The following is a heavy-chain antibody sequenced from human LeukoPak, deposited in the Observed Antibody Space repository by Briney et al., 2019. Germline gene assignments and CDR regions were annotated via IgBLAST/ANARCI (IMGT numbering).Heavy chain of an antibody. CDR1: GFTFNTYA. Sequence: GGSLRLSCVASGFTFNTYAIHWVRQAPGKGLEWVAVISSDGNDKSYADSLKGRVTLSRDNAMNTVFLQMKSLKAEDTGVYYCARDTGGIASPGRYYYYFMDVWGRGTTVTVSS. D-gene: IGHD6-13*01. V-gene: IGHV3-30*04. J-gene: IGHJ6*03. CDR3: ARDTGGIASPGRYYYYFMDV. CDR2: ISSDGNDK.